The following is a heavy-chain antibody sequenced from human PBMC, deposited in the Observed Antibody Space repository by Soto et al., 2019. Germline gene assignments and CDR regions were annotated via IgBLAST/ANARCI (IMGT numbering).Heavy chain of an antibody. CDR1: GGSISSGDYY. D-gene: IGHD3-22*01. Sequence: QVQLQESGPGLVKPSQTLSLTCTVSGGSISSGDYYWSWILQPPGKGLEWIGYIYYSGSTYYNPSFKSRVSISVDTSRNQCSLKLSSVTAADTAVYYCARGRFNYDSSPRGMDVGGQGTTVTISS. CDR2: IYYSGST. J-gene: IGHJ6*02. CDR3: ARGRFNYDSSPRGMDV. V-gene: IGHV4-30-4*01.